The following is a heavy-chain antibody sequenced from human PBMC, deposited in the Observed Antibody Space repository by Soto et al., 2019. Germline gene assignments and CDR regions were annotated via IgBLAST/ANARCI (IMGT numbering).Heavy chain of an antibody. Sequence: GGSLRLSCAASGFTFSSYGMHWVRQAPGKGLEWVAVISYDGNNKYYADSVKGRFTISRDNSKNTLYLQMNSLRAEDTAVYYCAKDGQTGTATDYWGQGTLVTVSS. V-gene: IGHV3-30*18. CDR3: AKDGQTGTATDY. CDR2: ISYDGNNK. D-gene: IGHD1-1*01. J-gene: IGHJ4*02. CDR1: GFTFSSYG.